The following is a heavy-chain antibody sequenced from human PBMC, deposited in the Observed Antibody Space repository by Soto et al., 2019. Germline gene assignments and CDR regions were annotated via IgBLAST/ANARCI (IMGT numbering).Heavy chain of an antibody. V-gene: IGHV3-23*01. J-gene: IGHJ6*02. CDR2: ISGSGGST. D-gene: IGHD6-13*01. CDR1: GFTFSSYA. CDR3: ATTAGTYYYYGMDV. Sequence: EVQLLESGGGLVQPGGSLRLSCAASGFTFSSYAMSWVRQAPGKGLEWVSAISGSGGSTYYADSVQGRFIISRDNSKNTLYLQMNSLRAEDTAVYYCATTAGTYYYYGMDVWGQGTTVTVSS.